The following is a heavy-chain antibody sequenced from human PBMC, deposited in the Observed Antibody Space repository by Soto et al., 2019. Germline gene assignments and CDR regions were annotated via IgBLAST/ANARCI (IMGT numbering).Heavy chain of an antibody. CDR1: GFTFSSYS. D-gene: IGHD3-22*01. V-gene: IGHV3-15*07. J-gene: IGHJ6*02. Sequence: GGSLRLSCAASGFTFSSYSMNWVRQAPGKGLEWVGRIKSKTDGGTTDYAAPVKGRFTISRDDSKNTLYLQMNSLKTEDTAVYYCTTYYYDSSGYLPGYGMDVWGQGTTVTVSS. CDR3: TTYYYDSSGYLPGYGMDV. CDR2: IKSKTDGGTT.